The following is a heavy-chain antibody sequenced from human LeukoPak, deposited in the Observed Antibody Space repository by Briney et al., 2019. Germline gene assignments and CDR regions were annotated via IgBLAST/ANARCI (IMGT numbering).Heavy chain of an antibody. CDR3: AKDDYGDYGWPIYY. CDR1: GFTFNNYV. V-gene: IGHV3-23*01. J-gene: IGHJ4*02. CDR2: ISGSGGST. D-gene: IGHD4-17*01. Sequence: PPGGSLRLSCAASGFTFNNYVMTWVRQTPGKGLEWVSAISGSGGSTYYADSVKGRFTISRDNSKNTLYLQMNSLRAEDTALYYCAKDDYGDYGWPIYYWGQGTLVTVSA.